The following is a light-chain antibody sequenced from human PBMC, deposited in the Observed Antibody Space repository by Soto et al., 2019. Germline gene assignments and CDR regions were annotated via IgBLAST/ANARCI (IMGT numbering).Light chain of an antibody. CDR2: EGG. V-gene: IGLV2-23*01. J-gene: IGLJ3*02. CDR3: SSYVDRYTWV. Sequence: QSALTQPASVSGSFGQSITISCTGTSGDIGTYDIVSWYQLHPGRAPKLLIYEGGKRPSGVSDRFSGSKSVNTASLTIPGLQADDEAFYYCSSYVDRYTWVFGGGTQLTVL. CDR1: SGDIGTYDI.